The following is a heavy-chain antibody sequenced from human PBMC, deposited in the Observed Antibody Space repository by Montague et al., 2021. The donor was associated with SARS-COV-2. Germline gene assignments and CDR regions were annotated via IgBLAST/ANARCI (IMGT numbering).Heavy chain of an antibody. D-gene: IGHD1-1*01. J-gene: IGHJ2*01. Sequence: SETLSLTCAVSSGSISSYYWSWIRQPPGKGLEWIGDIRFPGSTNYDPSLKSRVTISLDTSNNHVSLNLNSVTTADTAVYFCARAGSQRFFEFWGRGTLVTVSS. CDR3: ARAGSQRFFEF. V-gene: IGHV4-34*01. CDR1: SGSISSYY. CDR2: IRFPGST.